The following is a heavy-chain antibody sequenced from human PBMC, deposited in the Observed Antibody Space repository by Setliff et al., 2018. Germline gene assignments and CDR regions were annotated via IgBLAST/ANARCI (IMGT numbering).Heavy chain of an antibody. J-gene: IGHJ3*02. V-gene: IGHV1-46*01. CDR2: INXXXXXX. D-gene: IGHD3-22*01. CDR1: GYTFTSHY. Sequence: ASVKVSCKASGYTFTSHYMHWVRQAPGLGLEWMGTINXXXXXXXXXKXFXXXVTMTRDTSTSTVYMDMSSLRSEDTAVYYCARDVFPYHYEGAFDIWGQGTMVTVSS. CDR3: ARDVFPYHYEGAFDI.